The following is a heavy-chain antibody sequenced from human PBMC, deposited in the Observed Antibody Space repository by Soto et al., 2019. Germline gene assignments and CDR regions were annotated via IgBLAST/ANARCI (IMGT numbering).Heavy chain of an antibody. CDR3: ASTYSTSWYWFDT. V-gene: IGHV2-26*04. D-gene: IGHD6-13*01. J-gene: IGHJ5*02. CDR1: GFSLSNAGLG. CDR2: IFSNDEK. Sequence: QVTVKESGPVLVKPTEPLTLTCTVSGFSLSNAGLGVSWIRQPPGKALEWLAHIFSNDEKSYSTSLKSRLTISKDTSKSQVVLTMTNMDPVDTATYYCASTYSTSWYWFDTWGQGTLVTVSS.